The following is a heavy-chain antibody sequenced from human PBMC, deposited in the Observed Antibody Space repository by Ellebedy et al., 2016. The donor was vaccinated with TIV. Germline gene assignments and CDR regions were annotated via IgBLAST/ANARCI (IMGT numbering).Heavy chain of an antibody. V-gene: IGHV3-11*01. Sequence: GGSLRLSXAASGFSFSDSYMSWIRQAPGKGLEWVSYISSGGTTIHYADSMKGRFTISRDNAKNSLYLQMNSLRAEDTAVYYCAKVVKGSLDPWGQGTLVTVSS. J-gene: IGHJ5*02. D-gene: IGHD2-15*01. CDR1: GFSFSDSY. CDR2: ISSGGTTI. CDR3: AKVVKGSLDP.